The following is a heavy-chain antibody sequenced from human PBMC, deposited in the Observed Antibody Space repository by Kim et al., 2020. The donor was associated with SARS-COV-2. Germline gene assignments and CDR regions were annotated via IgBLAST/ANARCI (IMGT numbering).Heavy chain of an antibody. V-gene: IGHV4-59*13. Sequence: SETLSLTCTVSGGSISSYYWSWIRQPPGKGLEWIGYIYYSGSTNYNPSLKSRVTISVDTSKNQFSLKLSSVTAADTAVYYCARGDYYDSSGYYRQGEYFDYWGQGTLVTVSS. D-gene: IGHD3-22*01. CDR1: GGSISSYY. CDR2: IYYSGST. CDR3: ARGDYYDSSGYYRQGEYFDY. J-gene: IGHJ4*02.